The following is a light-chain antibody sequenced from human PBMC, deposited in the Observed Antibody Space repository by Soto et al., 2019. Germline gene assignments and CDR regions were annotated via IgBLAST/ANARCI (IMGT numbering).Light chain of an antibody. CDR1: QSLLHTDGKTF. J-gene: IGKJ4*01. V-gene: IGKV2D-29*01. Sequence: DIVMTQTPLSLSVTPGQPASISCKSSQSLLHTDGKTFLSWYLQKPGQPPQLLIYAVSSRFSGVPDRFCGSGSGTDFSLKISRVEAEDVGVYACMQSIQLPRTFGGGTKVEIK. CDR3: MQSIQLPRT. CDR2: AVS.